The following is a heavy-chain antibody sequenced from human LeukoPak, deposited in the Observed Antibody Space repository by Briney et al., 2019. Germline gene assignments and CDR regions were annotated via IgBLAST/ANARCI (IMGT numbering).Heavy chain of an antibody. D-gene: IGHD6-19*01. Sequence: PGGSLRLSCAASGFTFNIYAMNWVRQAPGKGLEWVALTSYDGRDKYYADSVKGRFTISRDNSKNTLYLQMNSLRAEDTAVYYCAKDAKTSTGYSSGWYYFDYYYGMDVWGQGTTVTVSS. V-gene: IGHV3-30*04. CDR3: AKDAKTSTGYSSGWYYFDYYYGMDV. CDR1: GFTFNIYA. CDR2: TSYDGRDK. J-gene: IGHJ6*02.